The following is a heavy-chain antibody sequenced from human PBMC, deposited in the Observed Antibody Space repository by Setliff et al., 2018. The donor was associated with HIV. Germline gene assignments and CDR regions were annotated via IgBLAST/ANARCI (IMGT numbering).Heavy chain of an antibody. CDR2: INPNSGGT. CDR1: GYTFTGNY. V-gene: IGHV1-2*02. CDR3: ANLLVLRWEPHTRKKNGMDV. D-gene: IGHD1-26*01. Sequence: ASVKVSCKASGYTFTGNYIHWVRQAPGQGLEWMGWINPNSGGTNYEQKFQGRITMTRDTSISTAYMELSRLRSDDTALYYCANLLVLRWEPHTRKKNGMDVWGQGTTVTVSS. J-gene: IGHJ6*02.